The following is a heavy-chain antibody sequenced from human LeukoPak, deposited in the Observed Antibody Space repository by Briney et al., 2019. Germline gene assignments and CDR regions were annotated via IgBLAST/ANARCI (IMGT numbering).Heavy chain of an antibody. D-gene: IGHD3-3*01. Sequence: QPGGSLRLSCAASGFTFSTYALHWVHQAPGKGLEYVSAISGNGGSTYYAISVKGRFAISRDNSKNTVYLQMGSLRAEDMAVYYCARDRAGFWSGYLDYWGQGTLVTVSS. CDR3: ARDRAGFWSGYLDY. J-gene: IGHJ4*02. V-gene: IGHV3-64*01. CDR1: GFTFSTYA. CDR2: ISGNGGST.